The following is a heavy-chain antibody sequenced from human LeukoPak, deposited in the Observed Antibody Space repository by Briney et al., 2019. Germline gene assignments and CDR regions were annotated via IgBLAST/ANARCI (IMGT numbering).Heavy chain of an antibody. CDR3: AKDGGYSYGRYYYYYMDV. J-gene: IGHJ6*03. V-gene: IGHV3-30*02. CDR1: GFTFSSYG. D-gene: IGHD5-18*01. CDR2: IRYDGSNK. Sequence: RGSLRLSCAASGFTFSSYGMHWVRQAPGKGLEWVAFIRYDGSNKYYADSVKGRFTISRDNSKNTLYLQMNSLRAEDTAVYYCAKDGGYSYGRYYYYYMDVWGKGTTVTISS.